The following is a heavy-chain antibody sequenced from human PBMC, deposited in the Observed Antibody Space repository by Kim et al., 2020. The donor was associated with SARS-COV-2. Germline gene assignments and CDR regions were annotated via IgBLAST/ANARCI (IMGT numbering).Heavy chain of an antibody. J-gene: IGHJ4*01. V-gene: IGHV3-23*01. D-gene: IGHD3-10*01. Sequence: GGSLRLSCAASGFTFRTYAMTWVRQAPGKGLEWVSTISGSGGSTTYADSVRGRFIVSRDNSENTLYLQMNSLRADDTAVYYCAKDATRNYDSGSYDDYWG. CDR3: AKDATRNYDSGSYDDY. CDR1: GFTFRTYA. CDR2: ISGSGGST.